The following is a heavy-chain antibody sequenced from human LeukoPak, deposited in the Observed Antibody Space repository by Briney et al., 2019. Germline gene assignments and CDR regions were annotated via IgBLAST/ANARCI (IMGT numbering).Heavy chain of an antibody. Sequence: GGSLRLSCAASGFTFSSYSMNWVRQAPGKGLEWVSSISSSSSYIYYADSVKGRFTISRDNAKNSLYLQMNSLRAEDTAVYYCARDPGSSSDYYYYMDVWGKGTTVTVSS. CDR3: ARDPGSSSDYYYYMDV. CDR1: GFTFSSYS. D-gene: IGHD6-6*01. CDR2: ISSSSSYI. V-gene: IGHV3-21*01. J-gene: IGHJ6*03.